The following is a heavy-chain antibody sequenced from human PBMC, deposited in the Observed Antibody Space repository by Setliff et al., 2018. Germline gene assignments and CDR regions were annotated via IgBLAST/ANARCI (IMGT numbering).Heavy chain of an antibody. CDR3: AREYVVISFVRNTHSHYGMDV. Sequence: SETLSLTCTVSGASIGSGSHYWSWIRQPAGRGLEWIGRIYTSGTTNYSPSLKSRVSISSDTSKNVISLKLNSVTAADTAVYFCAREYVVISFVRNTHSHYGMDVRGQGTKVTVSS. CDR2: IYTSGTT. V-gene: IGHV4-61*02. D-gene: IGHD2-21*01. J-gene: IGHJ6*02. CDR1: GASIGSGSHY.